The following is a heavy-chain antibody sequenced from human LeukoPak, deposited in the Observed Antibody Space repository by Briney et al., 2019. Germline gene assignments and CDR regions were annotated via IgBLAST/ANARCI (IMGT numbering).Heavy chain of an antibody. CDR2: INPNSGGT. CDR1: GYSFTDYY. D-gene: IGHD2-21*01. CDR3: ARADRLDGGPYLIGP. Sequence: AASVKVSCKPSGYSFTDYYMHWVRQAPGQGLEWMGWINPNSGGTSSAQKFQGRVTMTRDTSITTVYMEVSWLTSDDTAIYYCARADRLDGGPYLIGPWGQGTLVTVSS. J-gene: IGHJ5*02. V-gene: IGHV1-2*02.